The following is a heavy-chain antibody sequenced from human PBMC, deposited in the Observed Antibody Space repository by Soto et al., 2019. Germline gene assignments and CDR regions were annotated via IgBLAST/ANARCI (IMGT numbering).Heavy chain of an antibody. CDR2: IYPGDSDT. Sequence: GESLKISCKGSGYSFTSYWIGWVRQMPGKGLEWMGIIYPGDSDTRYSPSFQGQVTISADKSISTAYLQWSSLKASDTAMYYCARRNRLAVADSVVYYGMVVWGQGTTVTVFS. CDR1: GYSFTSYW. V-gene: IGHV5-51*01. CDR3: ARRNRLAVADSVVYYGMVV. D-gene: IGHD6-19*01. J-gene: IGHJ6*02.